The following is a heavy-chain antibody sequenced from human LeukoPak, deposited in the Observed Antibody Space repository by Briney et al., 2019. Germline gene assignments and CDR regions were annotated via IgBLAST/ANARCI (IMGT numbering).Heavy chain of an antibody. Sequence: GGSLRLSCAASRLTFSSYAMHWVRQAPGKGLEWVAVISYDGSNKYYADSVKGRFTISRDNSKNTLYLQMNSLRAEDTAVYYCARERIVDDNDYWGQGTLVTVSS. D-gene: IGHD1-26*01. CDR1: RLTFSSYA. J-gene: IGHJ4*02. V-gene: IGHV3-30*04. CDR2: ISYDGSNK. CDR3: ARERIVDDNDY.